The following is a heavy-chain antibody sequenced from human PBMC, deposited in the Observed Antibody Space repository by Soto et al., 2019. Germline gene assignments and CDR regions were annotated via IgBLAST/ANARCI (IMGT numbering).Heavy chain of an antibody. CDR3: ARVAIVGANDAFDI. Sequence: ASVKVSCKASGYTFTGYYMHWVRQAPGQGLEWMGWINPNSGGTNYAQKFQGWVTMTRDTSISTAYMELSRLRSDDTAVYYCARVAIVGANDAFDIWGQGTMVTVS. CDR1: GYTFTGYY. D-gene: IGHD1-26*01. J-gene: IGHJ3*02. CDR2: INPNSGGT. V-gene: IGHV1-2*04.